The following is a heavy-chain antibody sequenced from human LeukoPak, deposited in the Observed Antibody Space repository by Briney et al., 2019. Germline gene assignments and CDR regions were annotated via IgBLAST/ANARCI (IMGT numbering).Heavy chain of an antibody. CDR3: AREVGDDYYGSGSYYNHY. CDR2: IYYSGST. V-gene: IGHV4-39*02. J-gene: IGHJ4*02. D-gene: IGHD3-10*01. Sequence: SETLSLTCTVSGGSISSSSYYWGWTRQPPGKGLEWIGSIYYSGSTYYNPSLKSRVTISVDTSKNQFSLKLSSVTAADTAVYYCAREVGDDYYGSGSYYNHYWGQGTLVTVSS. CDR1: GGSISSSSYY.